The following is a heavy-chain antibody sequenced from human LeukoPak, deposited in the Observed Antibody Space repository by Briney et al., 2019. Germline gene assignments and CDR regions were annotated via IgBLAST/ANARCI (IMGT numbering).Heavy chain of an antibody. D-gene: IGHD3-3*01. Sequence: PSETLSLTCSVSGGSISRSSYYWTWIRQSPGRGLEWIGNTYYSGSTLYNPSLKSRVTISVDTSKNQFSLRLTSVTAADTAVYYCARPRGDLWSGYDYWGQGVLVNVTP. J-gene: IGHJ4*02. CDR2: TYYSGST. V-gene: IGHV4-39*01. CDR1: GGSISRSSYY. CDR3: ARPRGDLWSGYDY.